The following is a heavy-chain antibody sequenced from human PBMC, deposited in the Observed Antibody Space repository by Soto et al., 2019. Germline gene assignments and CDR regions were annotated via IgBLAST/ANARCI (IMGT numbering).Heavy chain of an antibody. Sequence: SETLSLTCTVSGGSISSSSYYWGWIRQPPGKGLEWIGSIYYSGSTYYNPSLKSRVTISVDTSKNQFSLKLSSVTAADTAVYYCASPSIVPAADYYYYYYMDVWGKGTTVTVSS. CDR2: IYYSGST. CDR3: ASPSIVPAADYYYYYYMDV. CDR1: GGSISSSSYY. V-gene: IGHV4-39*01. D-gene: IGHD2-2*01. J-gene: IGHJ6*03.